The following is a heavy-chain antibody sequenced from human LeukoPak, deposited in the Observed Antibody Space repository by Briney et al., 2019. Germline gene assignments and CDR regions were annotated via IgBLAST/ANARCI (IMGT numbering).Heavy chain of an antibody. Sequence: GESLKISCKGSGYSLTSYWIGWVRHMPGKGLECMGIIYPGDSDTRYSPSFQGQVTISADKSISTAYLQWSSLKVSDTAMYYCAGEYYYGSGSFDYWGQGTLVTVSS. J-gene: IGHJ4*02. D-gene: IGHD3-10*01. CDR3: AGEYYYGSGSFDY. V-gene: IGHV5-51*01. CDR1: GYSLTSYW. CDR2: IYPGDSDT.